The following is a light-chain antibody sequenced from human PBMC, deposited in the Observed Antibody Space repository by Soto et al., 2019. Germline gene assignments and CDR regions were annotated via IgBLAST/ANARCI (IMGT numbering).Light chain of an antibody. Sequence: VRMQSAATLSLSKGERATLSCRASQSVSSNLAWYQQKSGQPPRLLIYGASTRATGIPARFSGSGSGTEFALTISSLQSGDFAVYYCEQYDKWPYTFGPGTKVDI. CDR3: EQYDKWPYT. CDR2: GAS. CDR1: QSVSSN. J-gene: IGKJ3*01. V-gene: IGKV3-15*01.